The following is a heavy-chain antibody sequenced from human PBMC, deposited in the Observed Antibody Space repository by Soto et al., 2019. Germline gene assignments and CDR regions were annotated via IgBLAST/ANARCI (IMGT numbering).Heavy chain of an antibody. CDR1: GFTFSSYA. CDR3: ARERITMIVVVTLGY. J-gene: IGHJ4*02. V-gene: IGHV3-30-3*01. D-gene: IGHD3-22*01. Sequence: GGSLRLSCAASGFTFSSYAMHWVRQAPGKGLEWVAVISYDGSNKYYADSVKGRFTISRDNSKNTLYLQMNSLRAEDTAVYYCARERITMIVVVTLGYWGQGTLVTVSS. CDR2: ISYDGSNK.